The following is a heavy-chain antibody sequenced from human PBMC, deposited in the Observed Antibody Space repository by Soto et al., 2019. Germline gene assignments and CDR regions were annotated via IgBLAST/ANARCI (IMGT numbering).Heavy chain of an antibody. CDR3: ARDSGDYYMDV. J-gene: IGHJ6*03. Sequence: EVQLVESGGGLVQPGGSLRLSCAASGFTFSSYSMNWVRQAPGKGLEWVSYISSSSSTIYYADSVKGRFTISRDNAKKSLYLQMNSLRAEDTAVYYCARDSGDYYMDVWGKGTTVTVSS. D-gene: IGHD3-10*01. V-gene: IGHV3-48*01. CDR2: ISSSSSTI. CDR1: GFTFSSYS.